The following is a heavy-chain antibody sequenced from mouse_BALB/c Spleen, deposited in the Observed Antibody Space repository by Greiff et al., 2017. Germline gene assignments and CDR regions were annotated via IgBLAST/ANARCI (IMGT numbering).Heavy chain of an antibody. V-gene: IGHV14-3*02. D-gene: IGHD2-4*01. J-gene: IGHJ4*01. CDR1: GFNIKDTY. CDR2: IDPANGNT. CDR3: AFYYDYEYYAMDY. Sequence: VQLQQSGAELVKPGASVKLSCTASGFNIKDTYMHWVKQRPEQGLEWIGRIDPANGNTKYDPKFQGKATITADTSSNTAYLQLSSLTSEDTAVYYCAFYYDYEYYAMDYWGQGTSVTVSS.